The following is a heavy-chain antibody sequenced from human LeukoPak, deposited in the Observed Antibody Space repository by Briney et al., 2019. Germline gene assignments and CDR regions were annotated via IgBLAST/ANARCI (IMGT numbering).Heavy chain of an antibody. D-gene: IGHD5-12*01. CDR2: IKQDGSEK. CDR1: GFTFSSNW. J-gene: IGHJ4*02. CDR3: ARGGSGYDWLVDY. Sequence: PGGSLRLSCAASGFTFSSNWMSCVRQAPGKGLEWVANIKQDGSEKYYVDSVKGRFSISRDNAKNSLYLQMNSLRAEDTSVYYCARGGSGYDWLVDYWGQGTLVTVSS. V-gene: IGHV3-7*01.